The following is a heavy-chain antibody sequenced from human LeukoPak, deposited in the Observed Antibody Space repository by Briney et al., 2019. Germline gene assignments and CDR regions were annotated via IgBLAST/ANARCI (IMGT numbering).Heavy chain of an antibody. V-gene: IGHV4-39*07. CDR3: ARDSPLGYMDV. D-gene: IGHD3-16*01. J-gene: IGHJ6*03. CDR1: GGSISSSSYY. Sequence: PSETLSLTCTVSGGSISSSSYYWGWIRQPPGKGLEWIGSIYYSGSTYYNPSLKSRVTISVDTSKNQFSLKLSSVTAADTAVYYCARDSPLGYMDVWGKGTTVTVSS. CDR2: IYYSGST.